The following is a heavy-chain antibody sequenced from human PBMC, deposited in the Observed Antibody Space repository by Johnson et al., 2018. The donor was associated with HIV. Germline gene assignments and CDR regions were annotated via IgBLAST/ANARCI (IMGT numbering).Heavy chain of an antibody. CDR2: IRQDGGET. J-gene: IGHJ3*01. Sequence: VQLVESGGGLVQHGGSLRLSCAASGFTFSSYWMSWVRQAPGKGLEWVANIRQDGGETDYVDSVKGRFTISRDNAKNSLYLQMNNLRDEDTAVYYCAKNQLLRYDAFNFWGQGTMVTVSS. D-gene: IGHD3-22*01. CDR3: AKNQLLRYDAFNF. CDR1: GFTFSSYW. V-gene: IGHV3-7*02.